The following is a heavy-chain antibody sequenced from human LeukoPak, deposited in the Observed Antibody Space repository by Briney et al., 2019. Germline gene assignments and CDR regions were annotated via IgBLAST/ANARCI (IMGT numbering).Heavy chain of an antibody. CDR1: GFTFDDYG. J-gene: IGHJ3*02. CDR2: ISSSSSYI. D-gene: IGHD4-17*01. Sequence: GGSLRLSCAASGFTFDDYGMSWVRQAPGKGLEWVSSISSSSSYIYYADSVKGRFTISRDNAKNSLYLQMNSLRAEDTAVYYCARDRRLGDYNDAFDIWGQGTMVTVSS. V-gene: IGHV3-21*01. CDR3: ARDRRLGDYNDAFDI.